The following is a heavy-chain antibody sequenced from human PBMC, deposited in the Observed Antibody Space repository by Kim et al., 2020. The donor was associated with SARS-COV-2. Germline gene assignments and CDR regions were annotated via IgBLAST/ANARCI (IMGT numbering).Heavy chain of an antibody. CDR3: ARDGSKYENLLGS. Sequence: SVKVSCKASGDTFSRDAITWVRQAPGHGLEWMGRIIPNRGRKNYAQKFDGRVTMTADASINTAYMDLSSLTSDDTAVYYCARDGSKYENLLGSWGQGT. CDR2: IIPNRGRK. J-gene: IGHJ5*01. V-gene: IGHV1-69*11. D-gene: IGHD3-9*01. CDR1: GDTFSRDA.